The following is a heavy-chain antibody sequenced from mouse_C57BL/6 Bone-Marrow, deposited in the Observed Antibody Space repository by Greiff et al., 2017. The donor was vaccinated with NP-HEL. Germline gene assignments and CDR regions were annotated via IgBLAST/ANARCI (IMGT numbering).Heavy chain of an antibody. CDR3: ARRYRGLYYYAMDY. CDR2: ISSGSSTI. V-gene: IGHV5-17*01. J-gene: IGHJ4*01. Sequence: EVKLMESGGGLVKPGGSLKLSCAASGFTFSDYGMHWVRQAPEKGLEWVAYISSGSSTIYYADTVQGRFTISRDNAKNTLFLQTTSLRSEDTAMYYCARRYRGLYYYAMDYWGQGTSVTVSS. D-gene: IGHD2-12*01. CDR1: GFTFSDYG.